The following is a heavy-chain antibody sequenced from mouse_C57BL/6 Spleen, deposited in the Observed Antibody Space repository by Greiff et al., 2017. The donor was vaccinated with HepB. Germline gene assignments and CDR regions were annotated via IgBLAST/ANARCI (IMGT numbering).Heavy chain of an antibody. Sequence: QVHVKQSGAELVRPGASVTLSCKASGYTFTDYEMHWVKQTPVHGLEWIGAIDPETGGTAYNQKFKGKAILTADKSSSTAYMELRSLTSEDSAVYYCTRVTTVVESYWGQGTTLTVSS. CDR3: TRVTTVVESY. V-gene: IGHV1-15*01. CDR2: IDPETGGT. D-gene: IGHD1-1*01. CDR1: GYTFTDYE. J-gene: IGHJ2*01.